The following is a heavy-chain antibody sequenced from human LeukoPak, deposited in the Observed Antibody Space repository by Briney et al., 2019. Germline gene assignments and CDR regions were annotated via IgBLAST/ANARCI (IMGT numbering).Heavy chain of an antibody. CDR3: VREPQAEYYFDY. Sequence: PGRSLRLSCAASGLTFSSYGMHWVRQAPGKGLEWVAGASKDGSNKYYADSVKGRFTISRDNAKNTLYLQMNSLRVEDTAVYYCVREPQAEYYFDYWGQGTLVTVSS. V-gene: IGHV3-30*03. CDR1: GLTFSSYG. CDR2: ASKDGSNK. J-gene: IGHJ4*02. D-gene: IGHD1-14*01.